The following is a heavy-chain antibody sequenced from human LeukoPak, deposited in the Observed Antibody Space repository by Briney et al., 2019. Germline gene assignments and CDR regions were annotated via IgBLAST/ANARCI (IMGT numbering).Heavy chain of an antibody. D-gene: IGHD3-10*01. Sequence: SETLSLTCTVSGGSISSGSYYWSWIRQPAGKGLEWIGRIYTSGSTNYNPSLKSRVTISVDTSKNQFSLKLSSVTAADTAVYYCARDGRMVRGLKYYFDYWGQGTLVTVSS. CDR3: ARDGRMVRGLKYYFDY. J-gene: IGHJ4*02. V-gene: IGHV4-61*02. CDR1: GGSISSGSYY. CDR2: IYTSGST.